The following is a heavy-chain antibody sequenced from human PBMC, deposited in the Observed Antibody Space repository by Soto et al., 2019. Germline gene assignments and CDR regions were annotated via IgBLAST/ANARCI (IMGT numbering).Heavy chain of an antibody. CDR1: GFSFSRYG. CDR2: ISYDESTT. D-gene: IGHD3-22*01. J-gene: IGHJ3*01. Sequence: WWSLRLSCSASGFSFSRYGIHWFRQAPGKGLEWVAVISYDESTTFYADSVKGRFTISRDNSKNTLFLQMNSLRPEDTAVYYCSKAMIGSYDSDAFDVWGQGTMVTVSS. V-gene: IGHV3-30*18. CDR3: SKAMIGSYDSDAFDV.